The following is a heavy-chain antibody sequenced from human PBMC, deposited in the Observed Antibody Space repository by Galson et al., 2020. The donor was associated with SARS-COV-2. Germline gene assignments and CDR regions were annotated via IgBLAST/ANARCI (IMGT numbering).Heavy chain of an antibody. CDR2: ISDSRYST. D-gene: IGHD4-4*01. Sequence: TGGSLSLNCAASGFTFRYYAMSWVRQAPGKGLEWVSAISDSRYSTSYASSVKSRFTISRDNSKNTLYLQMNSLTVEDTAVYYCAKEVAVRRLGSNSPRFFDYWGQGTLVTVSS. CDR1: GFTFRYYA. V-gene: IGHV3-23*01. J-gene: IGHJ4*02. CDR3: AKEVAVRRLGSNSPRFFDY.